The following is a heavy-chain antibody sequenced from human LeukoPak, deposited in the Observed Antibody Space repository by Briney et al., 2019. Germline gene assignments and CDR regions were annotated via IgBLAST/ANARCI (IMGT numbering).Heavy chain of an antibody. Sequence: GGSLRLSCAASGFTFSSYSVNWVRQAPGKGLEWVSSISSSSSYIYYADSVKGRFTISRDNAKNSLYLQMNSLRAEDTAVYYCARDLYSGSSFFDYWGQGTLVTVSS. D-gene: IGHD1-26*01. CDR1: GFTFSSYS. CDR3: ARDLYSGSSFFDY. CDR2: ISSSSSYI. V-gene: IGHV3-21*01. J-gene: IGHJ4*02.